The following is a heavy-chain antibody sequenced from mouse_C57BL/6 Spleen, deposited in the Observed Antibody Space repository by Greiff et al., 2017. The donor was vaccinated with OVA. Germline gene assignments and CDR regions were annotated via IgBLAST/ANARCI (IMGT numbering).Heavy chain of an antibody. D-gene: IGHD2-1*01. V-gene: IGHV1-52*01. CDR3: ARIYYGNYGAMDY. Sequence: QVPLQQPGAELVRPGSSVKLSCKASGYTFTSYWMHWVKQRPIQGLEWIGNIDPSDSETHYNQKFKDKATLTVDKSSSTAYMQLSSLTSEDSAVYYCARIYYGNYGAMDYWGQGTSVTVSS. J-gene: IGHJ4*01. CDR1: GYTFTSYW. CDR2: IDPSDSET.